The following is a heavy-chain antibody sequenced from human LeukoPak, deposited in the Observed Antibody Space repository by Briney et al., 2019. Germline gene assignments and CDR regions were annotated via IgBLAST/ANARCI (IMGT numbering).Heavy chain of an antibody. Sequence: SETLSLTCTVSGGSISSSSYYWGWIRQPPGKGLEWIGSIYYSGSTYYNPSLKSRVTISVDTSKNQFSLKLSSVTAADTAVHYCARVDDFGTDYWGQGTLVTVSS. D-gene: IGHD3-3*01. J-gene: IGHJ4*02. CDR3: ARVDDFGTDY. CDR1: GGSISSSSYY. CDR2: IYYSGST. V-gene: IGHV4-39*01.